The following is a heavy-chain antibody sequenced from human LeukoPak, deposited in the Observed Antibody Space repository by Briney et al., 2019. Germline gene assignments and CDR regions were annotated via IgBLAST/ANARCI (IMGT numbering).Heavy chain of an antibody. CDR2: INPSGGST. V-gene: IGHV1-46*03. J-gene: IGHJ5*02. D-gene: IGHD3-22*01. CDR1: GYTFTSYY. Sequence: ASVKVSCKASGYTFTSYYMHWVRQAPGQGLKWMGIINPSGGSTSYAQKFQGRVTMTRDTSTSTVYMELSSLRSEDTAVYYCARVGHYYDSSGYRFDPWGQGTLVTVSS. CDR3: ARVGHYYDSSGYRFDP.